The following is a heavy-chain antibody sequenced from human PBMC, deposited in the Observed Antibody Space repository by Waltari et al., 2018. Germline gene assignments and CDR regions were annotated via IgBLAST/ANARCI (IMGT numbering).Heavy chain of an antibody. V-gene: IGHV4-39*07. D-gene: IGHD6-6*01. CDR2: FNYSGST. Sequence: QVQLQESGPGLVKSSETLSLTCTVSGGSIGRNTFYWAWIRQPPGKRMEWMASFNYSGSTYYMPSLKSRVTISVDTSRNQLSLRLTSVTAADTAVYFCVREWSSSSSWFDPWGQGTLVTVSS. J-gene: IGHJ5*02. CDR1: GGSIGRNTFY. CDR3: VREWSSSSSWFDP.